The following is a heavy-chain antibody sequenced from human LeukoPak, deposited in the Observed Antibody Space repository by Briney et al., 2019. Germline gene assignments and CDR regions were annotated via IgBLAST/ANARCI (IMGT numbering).Heavy chain of an antibody. CDR1: GFTFSSYA. D-gene: IGHD2/OR15-2a*01. CDR3: ATSGLSRFGF. J-gene: IGHJ4*02. V-gene: IGHV3-23*01. Sequence: GGSLRLSCAASGFTFSSYAMSWVRQAPGEGLEWVSAFSGSGGSTYYADSVKGRFTISRDNSKNTLYLQMNSLRAEDTAVYYCATSGLSRFGFWGQGTLVTVSS. CDR2: FSGSGGST.